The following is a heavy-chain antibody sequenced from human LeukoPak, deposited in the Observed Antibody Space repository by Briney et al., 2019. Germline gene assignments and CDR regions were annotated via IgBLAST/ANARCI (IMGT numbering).Heavy chain of an antibody. D-gene: IGHD6-6*01. Sequence: GGSLRLSCAAPGFTFSSYGMHWVRQAPGKGLEWVAFIRYDGSNKYYADSVKGRFTISRDNSKNTLYLQMNSLRAEDTAVYYCANKGAARPVGFDYWGQGTLSPSPQ. CDR1: GFTFSSYG. J-gene: IGHJ4*02. CDR2: IRYDGSNK. V-gene: IGHV3-30*02. CDR3: ANKGAARPVGFDY.